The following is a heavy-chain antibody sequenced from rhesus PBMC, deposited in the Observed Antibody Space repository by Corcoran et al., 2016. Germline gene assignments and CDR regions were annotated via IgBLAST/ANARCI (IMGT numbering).Heavy chain of an antibody. D-gene: IGHD1-14*01. V-gene: IGHV3-201*01. J-gene: IGHJ6*01. Sequence: EVQLVESGGGVVQPGGSLRLSCAASGFTFDDYAMHWVRQAPGKGLECVSGICLSGGSTYYADSVQGQFTISRGNAKNSLYLQMGSLRAEDTALYYCARATTVYGLDSWGQGVVVTVSS. CDR2: ICLSGGST. CDR3: ARATTVYGLDS. CDR1: GFTFDDYA.